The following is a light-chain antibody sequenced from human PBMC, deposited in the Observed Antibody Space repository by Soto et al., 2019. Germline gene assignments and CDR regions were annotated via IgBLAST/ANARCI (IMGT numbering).Light chain of an antibody. CDR1: QNINSN. CDR3: QQYNCLVT. J-gene: IGKJ4*01. Sequence: IVMTQSPATLSVSPGEIATLSCRASQNINSNLAWYQQKAGQAPRLLMFRASIRATGFPARFSGSGSGTEFNITISSLESEDSAFYYCQQYNCLVTFGGGTRVEI. V-gene: IGKV3-15*01. CDR2: RAS.